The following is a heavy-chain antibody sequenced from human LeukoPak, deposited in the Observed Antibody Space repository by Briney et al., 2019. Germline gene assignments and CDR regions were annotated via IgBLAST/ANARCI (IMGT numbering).Heavy chain of an antibody. V-gene: IGHV1-46*01. CDR3: AREYRSGGSCYGLDY. Sequence: ASVKVSCKASGYTFTSYYMHWVRQAPGQGLEWMGIINPSGGSTSYAQKFQGRVTMTRDTSTSTVYMELSSLRCEDTAVYYCAREYRSGGSCYGLDYWGQGTLVTVSS. CDR2: INPSGGST. J-gene: IGHJ4*02. D-gene: IGHD2-15*01. CDR1: GYTFTSYY.